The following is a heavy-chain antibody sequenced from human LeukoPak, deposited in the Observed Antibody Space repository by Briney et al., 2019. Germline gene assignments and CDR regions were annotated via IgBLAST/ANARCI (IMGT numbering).Heavy chain of an antibody. CDR3: ARQRDGSYIFDY. D-gene: IGHD1-26*01. J-gene: IGHJ4*02. Sequence: SETLSLTCTVSGGSISSYYWSWIRQPPGKGLEWIGYIYYSGSTNYNPSLKSRVTISVDTSKNQFSLKLSSVTAADTAVYYCARQRDGSYIFDYWGQGTLVTVSS. CDR1: GGSISSYY. V-gene: IGHV4-59*01. CDR2: IYYSGST.